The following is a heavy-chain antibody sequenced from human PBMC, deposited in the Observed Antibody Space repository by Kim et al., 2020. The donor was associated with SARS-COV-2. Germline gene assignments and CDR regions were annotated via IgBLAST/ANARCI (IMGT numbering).Heavy chain of an antibody. D-gene: IGHD6-19*01. J-gene: IGHJ4*02. V-gene: IGHV1-69*13. Sequence: SVKVSCKASGGTLSSFALNWVKQAPGQGLEWMGGIIPIFGTTNYAQNFQGRVTITADESTSTAYMELSSLRSGDTAVYYCAREGTSGWPAFEYWGQGTLISVSS. CDR3: AREGTSGWPAFEY. CDR2: IIPIFGTT. CDR1: GGTLSSFA.